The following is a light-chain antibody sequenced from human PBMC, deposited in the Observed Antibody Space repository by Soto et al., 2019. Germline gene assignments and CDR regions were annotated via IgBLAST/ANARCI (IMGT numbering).Light chain of an antibody. J-gene: IGLJ2*01. V-gene: IGLV2-8*01. CDR1: SSDVGVYNY. Sequence: QSALTQPHSASGSPGQSVTISCTGTSSDVGVYNYVSWYQQHPGQAPKLMIYEVSTRPSWVPDRFSGSKSGNTASLTVSGHQSEDEAYYYCRSNAGRNNWVFGRGTMLTAL. CDR2: EVS. CDR3: RSNAGRNNWV.